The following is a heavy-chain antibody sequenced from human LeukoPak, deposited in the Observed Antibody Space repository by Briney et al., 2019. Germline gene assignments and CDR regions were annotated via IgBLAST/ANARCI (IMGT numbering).Heavy chain of an antibody. CDR1: GFTFSSYA. Sequence: PSGSLRLSCAASGFTFSSYAMSWVRQAPGKGLEWVSAISGSGGSTYYADSVKGRFTISRDNSKNTLYLLMNSLRAEDTAVYYCAKASRSSGSSRPFDYWGQGTLVTASP. D-gene: IGHD1-26*01. CDR3: AKASRSSGSSRPFDY. CDR2: ISGSGGST. J-gene: IGHJ4*02. V-gene: IGHV3-23*01.